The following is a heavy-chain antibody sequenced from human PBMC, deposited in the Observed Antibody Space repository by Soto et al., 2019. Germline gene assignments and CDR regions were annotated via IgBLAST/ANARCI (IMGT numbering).Heavy chain of an antibody. V-gene: IGHV1-3*01. CDR2: INAGNGNT. CDR1: GYTFTSYA. CDR3: ARDKLYYYYYYGMDV. J-gene: IGHJ6*02. Sequence: ASVKVSCKASGYTFTSYAMHWVRQAPGQRLEWMGWINAGNGNTKYSQKFQGRVTITRDTSASTAYMELSSLRSEDTAVYYCARDKLYYYYYYGMDVWGQGTTVTVSS. D-gene: IGHD6-6*01.